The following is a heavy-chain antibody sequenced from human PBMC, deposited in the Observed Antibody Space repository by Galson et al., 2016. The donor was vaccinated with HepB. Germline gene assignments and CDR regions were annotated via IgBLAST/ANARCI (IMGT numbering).Heavy chain of an antibody. CDR3: ARGKSLWTMPWNYGLDV. J-gene: IGHJ6*04. D-gene: IGHD2-2*01. Sequence: SLRLSCAASGFIFSTHDMHWVRQVTGKGLEWVSGIETAGDTYYADSVKGRFTISRENGKNSVYLQMNSLIAGDTAVYYCARGKSLWTMPWNYGLDVWGKGTTVTVSS. CDR2: IETAGDT. V-gene: IGHV3-13*01. CDR1: GFIFSTHD.